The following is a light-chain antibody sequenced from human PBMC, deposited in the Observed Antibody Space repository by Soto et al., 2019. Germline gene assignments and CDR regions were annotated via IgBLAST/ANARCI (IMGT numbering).Light chain of an antibody. CDR1: QSVSSN. CDR2: GAS. CDR3: QQYHNWPPGVT. V-gene: IGKV3-15*01. Sequence: EIVMTQSPATLSVSPGERATLSCRASQSVSSNLAWYQQKPGQAPRLLIYGASTRATGIPARFRGSGSGTEFTLTLSSLQSEAFAVYYCQQYHNWPPGVTFGGGTKVEIK. J-gene: IGKJ4*01.